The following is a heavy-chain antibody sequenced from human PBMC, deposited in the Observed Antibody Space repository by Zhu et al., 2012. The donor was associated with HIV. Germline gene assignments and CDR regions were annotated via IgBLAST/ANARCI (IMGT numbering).Heavy chain of an antibody. Sequence: QVQLQESGPGLVKPSETLSLTCTVPGASISSHYWSWIRQPPGKGLEWIAYIYYSGSTNYNPSLKSRVTISVDTSKNQFSLKLTSVTAADTAVYYCARGQRWFDSWGQGTLVTVSS. V-gene: IGHV4-59*11. CDR3: ARGQRWFDS. CDR1: GASISSHY. CDR2: IYYSGST. D-gene: IGHD6-25*01. J-gene: IGHJ5*01.